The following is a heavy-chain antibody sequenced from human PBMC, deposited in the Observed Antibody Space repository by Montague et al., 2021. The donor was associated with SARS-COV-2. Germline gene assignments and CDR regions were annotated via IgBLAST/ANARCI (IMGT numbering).Heavy chain of an antibody. CDR1: GGSISSSNYY. D-gene: IGHD3-22*01. J-gene: IGHJ3*02. Sequence: SETLSLTCTVSGGSISSSNYYWGWIRQPPGKGLEWIGSIYYSGSTYYNPSLKSRVTIFVDTSKNQFPLKLSSVTAADTAVYYCASPTYYYDSSGSDAFDIWGQGTMVTVSS. CDR3: ASPTYYYDSSGSDAFDI. CDR2: IYYSGST. V-gene: IGHV4-39*01.